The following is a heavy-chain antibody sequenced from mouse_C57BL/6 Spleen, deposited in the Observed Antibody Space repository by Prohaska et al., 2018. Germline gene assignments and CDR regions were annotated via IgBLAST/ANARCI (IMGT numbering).Heavy chain of an antibody. V-gene: IGHV1-80*01. CDR1: GYAFSSSW. D-gene: IGHD2-3*01. CDR3: ARQGDGYYGGCAY. CDR2: SYPGDGDT. Sequence: SVKISCKASGYAFSSSWMNWVKQRPGKGFEWIVQSYPGDGDTNYNGKFKGKATLTADKSASTAYMQLSSLTSEDSAVYFCARQGDGYYGGCAYWGQGTLVTVSA. J-gene: IGHJ3*01.